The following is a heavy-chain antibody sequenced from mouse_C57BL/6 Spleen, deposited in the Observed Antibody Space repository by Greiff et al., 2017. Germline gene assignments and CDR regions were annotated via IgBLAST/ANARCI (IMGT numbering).Heavy chain of an antibody. CDR1: GFTFSDFY. D-gene: IGHD2-3*01. V-gene: IGHV7-1*01. Sequence: EVKLVESGGGLVQSGRSLRLSCATSGFTFSDFYMEWVRQAPGKGLEWIAASRNKANDYTTEYSASVQGRFIVSRDTSQSILYLQMNALRAEDTAIYYCARDAYDGYFDYWGQGTTLTVSS. J-gene: IGHJ2*01. CDR3: ARDAYDGYFDY. CDR2: SRNKANDYTT.